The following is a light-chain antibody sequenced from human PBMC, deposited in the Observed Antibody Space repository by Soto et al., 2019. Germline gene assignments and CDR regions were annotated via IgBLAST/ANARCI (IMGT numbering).Light chain of an antibody. Sequence: EIVLTQSPATLSLSPGERATLSCSASQSVSRYLAWYQQKPGQAPRLLIYDASNRATGIPARFSGSGSGTDFTLTISSLEPEDFAVYYCQQRSDWPSTFGGGTKVQTK. CDR1: QSVSRY. CDR2: DAS. CDR3: QQRSDWPST. V-gene: IGKV3-11*01. J-gene: IGKJ4*01.